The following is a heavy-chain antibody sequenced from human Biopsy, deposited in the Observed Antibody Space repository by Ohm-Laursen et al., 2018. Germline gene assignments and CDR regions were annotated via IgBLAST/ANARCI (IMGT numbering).Heavy chain of an antibody. CDR1: GYTFTSHD. Sequence: ASVKVSCNASGYTFTSHDINWVRQATGQGLEWMGWLSPNTGNTVYAQRFQDRVTMTSDTSTGTAYMELTSLTSDDTAVYFCARWETTLGRSLDSWGQGTLVAVSS. D-gene: IGHD1-26*01. CDR2: LSPNTGNT. CDR3: ARWETTLGRSLDS. J-gene: IGHJ4*02. V-gene: IGHV1-8*01.